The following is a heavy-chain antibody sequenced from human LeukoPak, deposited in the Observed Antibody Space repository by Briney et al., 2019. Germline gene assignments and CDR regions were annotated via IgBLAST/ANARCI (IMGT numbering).Heavy chain of an antibody. CDR3: AKVINRRRFTNYYYGMDV. CDR1: GFTFSSYA. D-gene: IGHD3-16*02. V-gene: IGHV3-23*01. Sequence: PGGSLRLSCAASGFTFSSYAMSWVRQAPGKGLEWVSASSGSGGSTYYADSVKGRFTISRDNSKNTLYLQMNSLRAEDTAVYYCAKVINRRRFTNYYYGMDVWGQGTTVTVSS. J-gene: IGHJ6*02. CDR2: SSGSGGST.